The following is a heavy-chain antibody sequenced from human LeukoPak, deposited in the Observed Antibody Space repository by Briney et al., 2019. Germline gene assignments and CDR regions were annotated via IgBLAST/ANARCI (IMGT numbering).Heavy chain of an antibody. CDR1: EFTFSSYA. CDR2: ISYDGSNK. Sequence: GGSLRLSCAASEFTFSSYAMHWVRQAPGKGLEWVAVISYDGSNKYYADSVKGRFTISRDNSKNTLYLQMNSLRAEDTAVYYCARTRRPTYYYDSSGYYHSGLDYWGQGTLVTVSS. J-gene: IGHJ4*02. V-gene: IGHV3-30-3*01. CDR3: ARTRRPTYYYDSSGYYHSGLDY. D-gene: IGHD3-22*01.